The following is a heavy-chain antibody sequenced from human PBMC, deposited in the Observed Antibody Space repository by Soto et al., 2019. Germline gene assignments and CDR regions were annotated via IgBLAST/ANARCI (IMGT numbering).Heavy chain of an antibody. V-gene: IGHV1-58*02. CDR1: GYTFTSYG. CDR3: AADVAVTGPYNMDV. D-gene: IGHD2-2*02. Sequence: SVKVSCKASGYTFTSYGISWVRQAPGQGLEWMGWIVVGSGNTNYAQKFQERVTITRDMSTSTAYMELSSLRSEDTAVYYCAADVAVTGPYNMDVWGKGTTVTVSS. CDR2: IVVGSGNT. J-gene: IGHJ6*03.